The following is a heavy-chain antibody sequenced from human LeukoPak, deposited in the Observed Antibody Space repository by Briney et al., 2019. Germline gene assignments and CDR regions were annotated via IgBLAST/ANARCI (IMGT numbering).Heavy chain of an antibody. J-gene: IGHJ3*02. CDR1: GFTFSSYE. Sequence: GGSLRLSCAASGFTFSSYEMNWVRQAPGKGLEWVSYISSSGSTIYYAYSVKGRFTISRDNAKNSLYLQMTSLRAEDTAVYYCAREITMMPDAFDIWGQGTMVTVSS. CDR2: ISSSGSTI. CDR3: AREITMMPDAFDI. D-gene: IGHD3-22*01. V-gene: IGHV3-48*03.